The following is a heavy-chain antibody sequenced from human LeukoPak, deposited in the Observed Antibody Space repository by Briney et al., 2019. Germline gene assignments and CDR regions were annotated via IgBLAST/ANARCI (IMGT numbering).Heavy chain of an antibody. V-gene: IGHV3-21*01. CDR1: GFSFSSNW. CDR2: ISSSSSYI. Sequence: GGSLRLSCAASGFSFSSNWMTWVRQAPGKGLEWVSSISSSSSYIYYADSVKGRFTISRDNAKNSLYLQMNSLRAEDTAVYYCAGLDPMGSAPWGAFDIWGQGTMVTVSS. CDR3: AGLDPMGSAPWGAFDI. J-gene: IGHJ3*02. D-gene: IGHD7-27*01.